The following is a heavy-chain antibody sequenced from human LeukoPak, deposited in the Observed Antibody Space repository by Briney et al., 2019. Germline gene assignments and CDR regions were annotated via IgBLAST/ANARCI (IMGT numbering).Heavy chain of an antibody. V-gene: IGHV5-51*01. J-gene: IGHJ5*02. CDR2: IYPADSDT. D-gene: IGHD6-19*01. CDR3: ARCLYSSGWYWFDP. CDR1: GYNFSNNW. Sequence: GESLKISCKGSGYNFSNNWIGWVRQMPGKGLEWMGIIYPADSDTRYSPSFQGQVTISADKSISTAYLQWNSLKASDTAMYYCARCLYSSGWYWFDPWGQGTLVTVSS.